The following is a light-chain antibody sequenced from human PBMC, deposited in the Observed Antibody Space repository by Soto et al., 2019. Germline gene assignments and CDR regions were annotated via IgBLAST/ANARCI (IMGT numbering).Light chain of an antibody. CDR3: QQSYTSPPWT. CDR2: RAS. V-gene: IGKV1-39*01. J-gene: IGKJ1*01. Sequence: DIQMTQSPSSLSASVGDRVTISCLASQIISTYLNWYQQKPGTAPRLLISRASSAKSGVPPRFSGSGSGRDFTLTISSLRPEDIATYFCQQSYTSPPWTFGQGTKVDIK. CDR1: QIISTY.